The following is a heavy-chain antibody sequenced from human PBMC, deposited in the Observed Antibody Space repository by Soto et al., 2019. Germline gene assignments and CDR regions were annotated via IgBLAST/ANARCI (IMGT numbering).Heavy chain of an antibody. J-gene: IGHJ6*02. D-gene: IGHD3-16*01. Sequence: TLSLTCAVYGGSFSGYYWSWIRQPPGKGLEWIGEINHSGSTNYNPSLKSRATISVDTSKNQFSLKLSSVTAADTAVYYCARGSTLGYYYYGMDVWGQGTTVTVSS. CDR1: GGSFSGYY. V-gene: IGHV4-34*01. CDR2: INHSGST. CDR3: ARGSTLGYYYYGMDV.